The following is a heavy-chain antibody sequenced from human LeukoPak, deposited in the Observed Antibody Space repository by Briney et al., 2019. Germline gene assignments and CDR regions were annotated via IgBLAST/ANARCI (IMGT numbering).Heavy chain of an antibody. J-gene: IGHJ5*02. V-gene: IGHV4-39*07. CDR1: GGSISSSSYY. D-gene: IGHD2-2*01. Sequence: PSETLSLTCTVSGGSISSSSYYWGWIRQPPGKGLEWIGSIYYSGSTYYNPSLKSRVTISVDTSKNQFSLKLSSATAADTAVYYCARDRLKIVVVPAAGFDPWGQGTLVTVSS. CDR2: IYYSGST. CDR3: ARDRLKIVVVPAAGFDP.